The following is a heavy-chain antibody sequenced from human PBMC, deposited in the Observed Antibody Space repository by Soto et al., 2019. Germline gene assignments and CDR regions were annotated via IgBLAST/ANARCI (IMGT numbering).Heavy chain of an antibody. CDR2: ISYDGSNK. D-gene: IGHD2-15*01. CDR3: ARGGVVAATDVYDYGMDV. Sequence: GGSLRLSCAASGFTFSSYAMHWVRQAPGKGLEWVAVISYDGSNKYYADSVKGRFTISRDNSKNTLYLQMNSLRAEDTAVYYCARGGVVAATDVYDYGMDVWGQGTTVTVSS. CDR1: GFTFSSYA. J-gene: IGHJ6*02. V-gene: IGHV3-30-3*01.